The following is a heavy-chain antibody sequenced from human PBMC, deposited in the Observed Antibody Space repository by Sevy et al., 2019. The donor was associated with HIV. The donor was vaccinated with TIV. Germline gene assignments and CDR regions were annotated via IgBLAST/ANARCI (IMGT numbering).Heavy chain of an antibody. CDR1: GFTFSSYW. Sequence: GWSLRLSCAASGFTFSSYWMHWVRQAPGKGLVWVSRINSDGSSTSYADSVKGRFTISRDNAKNTLCLQMNSLRAEDTAVYYCASSKGDYYYGSGSLHADYWGQGTLVTVSS. J-gene: IGHJ4*02. CDR3: ASSKGDYYYGSGSLHADY. CDR2: INSDGSST. D-gene: IGHD3-10*01. V-gene: IGHV3-74*01.